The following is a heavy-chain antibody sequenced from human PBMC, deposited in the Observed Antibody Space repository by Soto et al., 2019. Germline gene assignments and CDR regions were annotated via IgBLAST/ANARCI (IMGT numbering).Heavy chain of an antibody. CDR2: ISGSGGST. V-gene: IGHV3-23*01. Sequence: EVPLLESGGGLVQTGGSLRLSCAASGFTFSSYAMSWVRQAPGKGLEWVSAISGSGGSTYYADSVKGRFTISRDNSKXXXXXXXXXXXXXXXXXXYCAKDGDYGDLGVLGDFDYWGQGTLVTVSS. CDR3: AKDGDYGDLGVLGDFDY. D-gene: IGHD4-17*01. CDR1: GFTFSSYA. J-gene: IGHJ4*02.